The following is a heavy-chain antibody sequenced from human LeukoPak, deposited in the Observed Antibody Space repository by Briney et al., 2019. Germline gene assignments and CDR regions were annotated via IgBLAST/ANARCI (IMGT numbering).Heavy chain of an antibody. CDR2: IYYSGST. CDR1: GVSISSYY. Sequence: PSETLSLTCTVSGVSISSYYWSWLRQPARELLGWVGYIYYSGSTNYNPSLKSRVTISVDTSKNQFSLKLSSVTAADTAVYYCARAVPRGRWPFDYWGQGTLVTGPS. J-gene: IGHJ4*02. D-gene: IGHD1-26*01. V-gene: IGHV4-59*01. CDR3: ARAVPRGRWPFDY.